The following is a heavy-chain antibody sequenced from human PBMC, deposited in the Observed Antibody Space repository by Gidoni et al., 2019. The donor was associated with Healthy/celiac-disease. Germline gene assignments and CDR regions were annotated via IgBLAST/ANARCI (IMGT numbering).Heavy chain of an antibody. D-gene: IGHD3-10*01. CDR1: AW. J-gene: IGHJ3*02. CDR3: TTELLTDAFDI. CDR2: IKSKTDGGTT. V-gene: IGHV3-15*07. Sequence: AWMNWVRQAPGKGLEWVGRIKSKTDGGTTDYAAPVKGRFTISRDDSKNTLYLQMNSLKTEDTAVYYCTTELLTDAFDIWGQGTMVTVSS.